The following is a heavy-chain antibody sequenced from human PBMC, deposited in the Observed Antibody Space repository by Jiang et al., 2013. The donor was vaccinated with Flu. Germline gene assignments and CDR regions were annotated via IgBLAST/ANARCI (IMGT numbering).Heavy chain of an antibody. CDR2: IKEDGSEK. J-gene: IGHJ4*02. Sequence: IKEDGSEKYYVDSVKGRFTISRDNAKNSLSLQMNSLRAEDTAVYYCARPIANYWGQGTLVTVSS. V-gene: IGHV3-7*03. CDR3: ARPIANY.